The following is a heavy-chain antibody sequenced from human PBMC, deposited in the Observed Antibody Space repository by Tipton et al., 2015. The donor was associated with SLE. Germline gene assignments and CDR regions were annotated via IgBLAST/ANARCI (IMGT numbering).Heavy chain of an antibody. CDR3: ARDDEYCSSSSCYLFDP. Sequence: LRLSCAVSGGSFSGYYWSWIRQPPGKGLEWIGEINHSGSINYNPSLKRRVTISVDTSKNQFSLKLRSVTAADTAAYYCARDDEYCSSSSCYLFDPWGPGTLVTVSS. V-gene: IGHV4-34*01. D-gene: IGHD2-2*01. CDR1: GGSFSGYY. CDR2: INHSGSI. J-gene: IGHJ5*02.